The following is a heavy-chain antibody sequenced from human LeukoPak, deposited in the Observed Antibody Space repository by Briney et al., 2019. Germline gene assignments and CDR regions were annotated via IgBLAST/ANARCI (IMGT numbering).Heavy chain of an antibody. J-gene: IGHJ4*02. D-gene: IGHD2-2*01. CDR3: ITDPNYYCSITRCYRPN. CDR2: IERKTDGGTT. Sequence: KTGGSLRLSCAASGFTFSNAWMNWVRQAPGKGLEWVGRIERKTDGGTTDYAAPVKGRFTISRDDSKNTLYLQMTSLEIEDTAVYYCITDPNYYCSITRCYRPNWGQGTLVTVSS. CDR1: GFTFSNAW. V-gene: IGHV3-15*04.